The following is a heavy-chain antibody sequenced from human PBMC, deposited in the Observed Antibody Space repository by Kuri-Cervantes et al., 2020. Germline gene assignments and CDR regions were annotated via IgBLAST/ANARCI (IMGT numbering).Heavy chain of an antibody. CDR1: GFTFSDYY. J-gene: IGHJ6*03. Sequence: GGSLRLSCAASGFTFSDYYMDWVRQAPGKGLEWIARIRNKANTYSTEYAASVKGRFTISRDGSQNSLYLQMNSLRAEDTAVYYCARDTWQQLSDYYYMDVWGKGTTVTVSS. CDR2: IRNKANTYST. V-gene: IGHV3-72*01. CDR3: ARDTWQQLSDYYYMDV. D-gene: IGHD6-13*01.